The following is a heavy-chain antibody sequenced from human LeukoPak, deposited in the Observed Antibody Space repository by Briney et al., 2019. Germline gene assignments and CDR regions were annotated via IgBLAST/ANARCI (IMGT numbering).Heavy chain of an antibody. J-gene: IGHJ4*02. CDR1: GFTFSSYA. Sequence: AGGSLRLSCAASGFTFSSYAMSWVRQAPGKGLEWVSAISGSGGSTYYADSVKGRFTISRDNSKNTLYLQMNSLRAEDTAVYYCAKEVRGGYGSGSYYRHLDYWGQGTLVTVSS. CDR3: AKEVRGGYGSGSYYRHLDY. V-gene: IGHV3-23*01. CDR2: ISGSGGST. D-gene: IGHD3-10*01.